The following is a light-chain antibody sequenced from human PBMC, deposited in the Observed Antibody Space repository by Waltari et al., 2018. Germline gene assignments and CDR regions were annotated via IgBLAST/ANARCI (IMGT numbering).Light chain of an antibody. J-gene: IGKJ1*01. CDR2: DAS. CDR1: QGISSR. Sequence: DIQMSQSPSSVSASVGDRVTLTCRASQGISSRLAWYQQKPGKAPQLLISDASSLHSGVPSRFSGSGSGTDFTLTISSLQPEDFATYYCLQVNSFPRTFGQGTKGEVK. CDR3: LQVNSFPRT. V-gene: IGKV1-12*01.